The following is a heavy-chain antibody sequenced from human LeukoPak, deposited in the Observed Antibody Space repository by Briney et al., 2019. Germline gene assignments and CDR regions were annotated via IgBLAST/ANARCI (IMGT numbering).Heavy chain of an antibody. Sequence: SETLSLTCAVSGGSISSGGYSWSWIRQPPGKGLEWIGYIYHSGSTYYNPSLKSRVTISVDRSKNQFSLKLSSVTAADTAVYYCARARLYYDSSGYFFRYYGMDVRGQGTTVTVSS. V-gene: IGHV4-30-2*01. CDR3: ARARLYYDSSGYFFRYYGMDV. CDR1: GGSISSGGYS. D-gene: IGHD3-22*01. J-gene: IGHJ6*02. CDR2: IYHSGST.